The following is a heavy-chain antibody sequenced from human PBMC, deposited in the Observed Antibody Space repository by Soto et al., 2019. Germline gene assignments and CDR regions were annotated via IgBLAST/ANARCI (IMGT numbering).Heavy chain of an antibody. CDR1: GVSISSSSYY. V-gene: IGHV4-39*07. CDR3: ARGQVVAAQH. D-gene: IGHD2-15*01. CDR2: IYYSGST. J-gene: IGHJ4*02. Sequence: SETLSLTCTVSGVSISSSSYYWGWIRQPPGKGLEWIGSIYYSGSTYYNPSLKSRVTISVDTSKNQFSLKLSSVTAADTAVYYCARGQVVAAQHWGQGTLVTVSS.